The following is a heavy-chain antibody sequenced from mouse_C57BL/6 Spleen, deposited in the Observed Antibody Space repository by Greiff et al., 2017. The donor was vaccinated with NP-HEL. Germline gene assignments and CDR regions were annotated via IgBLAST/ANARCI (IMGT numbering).Heavy chain of an antibody. CDR1: GYSITSGYY. V-gene: IGHV3-6*01. D-gene: IGHD1-1*01. CDR3: AREGTTDYYAMDY. J-gene: IGHJ4*01. CDR2: ISYDGSN. Sequence: EVQLQQSGPGLVKPSQSLSLTCSVTGYSITSGYYWNWIRQFPGNKLEWMGYISYDGSNNYNPSLKNRISITRDTSKNQFFLKLNSVTTEDTATYYCAREGTTDYYAMDYWGQGTSVTVSS.